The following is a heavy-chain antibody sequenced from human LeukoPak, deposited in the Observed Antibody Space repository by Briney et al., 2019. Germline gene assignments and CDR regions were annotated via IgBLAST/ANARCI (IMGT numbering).Heavy chain of an antibody. CDR3: ARRVSRVVTAFDY. CDR2: IYPGDPDT. CDR1: GYSFTSYW. J-gene: IGHJ4*02. Sequence: GESLKISCKGSGYSFTSYWIGWVRQMPGKGLEWMGIIYPGDPDTRYSPSFQGQVTISADKSISTAYLQWSSLKASDTAMYYCARRVSRVVTAFDYWGQGTLVTVSS. V-gene: IGHV5-51*01. D-gene: IGHD2-21*02.